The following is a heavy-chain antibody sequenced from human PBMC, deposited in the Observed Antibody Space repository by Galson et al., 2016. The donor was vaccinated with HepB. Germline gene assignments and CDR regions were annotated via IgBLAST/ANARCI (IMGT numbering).Heavy chain of an antibody. D-gene: IGHD3-22*01. Sequence: SLRLSCAASEFSFRSYSMNWVRQAPGKGLEWLSSITAGGNTIYYADSVKGRFTISRDNAKSSLYLRMNSLRDDDTAVYFCARAGVAYETSGYFYGQLDYWGQGTLVIVSS. V-gene: IGHV3-48*02. CDR2: ITAGGNTI. J-gene: IGHJ4*02. CDR1: EFSFRSYS. CDR3: ARAGVAYETSGYFYGQLDY.